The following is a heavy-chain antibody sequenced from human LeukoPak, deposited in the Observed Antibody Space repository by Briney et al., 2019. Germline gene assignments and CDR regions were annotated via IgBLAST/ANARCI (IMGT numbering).Heavy chain of an antibody. CDR2: IGPNSGDT. Sequence: ASVKVSCKASGYTFTSYYMHWVRQAPGQGLEWMGWIGPNSGDTNYAQKFQGRVTMTRDTSISTAYMELSRLRSDDTAVYYCGIEDGYRFNYWGQGTLVTVSS. D-gene: IGHD5-24*01. CDR3: GIEDGYRFNY. CDR1: GYTFTSYY. J-gene: IGHJ4*02. V-gene: IGHV1-2*02.